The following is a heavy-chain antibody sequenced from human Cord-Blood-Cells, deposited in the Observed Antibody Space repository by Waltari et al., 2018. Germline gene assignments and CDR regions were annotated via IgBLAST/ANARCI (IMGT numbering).Heavy chain of an antibody. CDR3: ARGDYGDYFRYWYFDL. CDR1: GFTFSSSR. D-gene: IGHD4-17*01. J-gene: IGHJ2*01. V-gene: IGHV3-7*01. Sequence: EVQLVESGEGLVEPGGSLSLSCPPSGFTFSSSRIRWVPQAPGKGLEGVANIKQDGSEKYYVDSVKGRFTISRDNAKNSLYLQMNSLRAEDTAVYYCARGDYGDYFRYWYFDLWGRGTLVTVSS. CDR2: IKQDGSEK.